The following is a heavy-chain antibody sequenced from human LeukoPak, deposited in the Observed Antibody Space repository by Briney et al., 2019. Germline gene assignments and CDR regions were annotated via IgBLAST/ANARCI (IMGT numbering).Heavy chain of an antibody. CDR2: INHSGST. J-gene: IGHJ4*02. V-gene: IGHV4-39*07. D-gene: IGHD3-22*01. CDR1: GGSISSSSYY. CDR3: ARGHYYDSSGYTMTY. Sequence: SETLSLTCTVSGGSISSSSYYWGWIRQPPGKGLEWIGEINHSGSTNYNPSLKSRVTISVDTSKNQFSLKLSSVTAADTAVYYCARGHYYDSSGYTMTYWGQGTLVTVSS.